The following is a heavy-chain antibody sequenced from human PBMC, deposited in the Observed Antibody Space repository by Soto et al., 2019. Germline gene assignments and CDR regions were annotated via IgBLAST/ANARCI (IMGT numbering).Heavy chain of an antibody. CDR1: GFTFSSYS. Sequence: SLRLSCAASGFTFSSYSMNWVRQAPGKGLEWVSYISSSSSTIYYADSVKGRFTISRDNAKNSLYLQMNSLRAEDTAVYYCASIPAYCGGDCFAPDAFDIWGQGTMVTVSS. J-gene: IGHJ3*02. D-gene: IGHD2-21*01. CDR2: ISSSSSTI. CDR3: ASIPAYCGGDCFAPDAFDI. V-gene: IGHV3-48*01.